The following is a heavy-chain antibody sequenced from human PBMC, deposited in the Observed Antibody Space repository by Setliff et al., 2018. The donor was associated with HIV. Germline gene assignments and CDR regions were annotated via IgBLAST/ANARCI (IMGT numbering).Heavy chain of an antibody. CDR3: ARDQALEMATK. J-gene: IGHJ4*02. Sequence: ASVKVSCKASGNTFTSHYIHWVRQAPGQRLEWMGLINADNDNTKYSQKFQGRVTITRDTSASTAYMELSSLRSEDTAVYYCARDQALEMATKWGQGTLVTVSS. D-gene: IGHD5-12*01. CDR2: INADNDNT. V-gene: IGHV1-3*01. CDR1: GNTFTSHY.